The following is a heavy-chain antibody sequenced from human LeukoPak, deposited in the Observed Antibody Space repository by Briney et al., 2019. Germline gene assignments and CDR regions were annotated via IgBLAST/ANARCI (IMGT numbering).Heavy chain of an antibody. CDR2: IYSGGST. J-gene: IGHJ6*02. CDR1: GFTVSSNY. V-gene: IGHV3-53*01. Sequence: GGSLRLSCAASGFTVSSNYMSWVRQAPGKGLEWVSVIYSGGSTYYADSVKGRFTISRDNSKNTLYLQMNSLRAEDTAVYYCARGQIGYCSGGSCYRPDYYYYGMDVWGQGTTVTVSS. D-gene: IGHD2-15*01. CDR3: ARGQIGYCSGGSCYRPDYYYYGMDV.